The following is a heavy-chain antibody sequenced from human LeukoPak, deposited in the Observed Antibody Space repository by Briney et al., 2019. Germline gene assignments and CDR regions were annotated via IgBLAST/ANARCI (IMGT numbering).Heavy chain of an antibody. CDR2: IRYDGSNK. CDR3: ARESDDFWSGYFYYFDY. Sequence: GGSLRLSCAASGFTFSSYGMHWVRQAPGKGLEWVAFIRYDGSNKYYADSVKGRFTISRDNSKNTLYLQMNSLRAEDTAVYYCARESDDFWSGYFYYFDYWGQGTLVTVSS. D-gene: IGHD3-3*01. J-gene: IGHJ4*02. CDR1: GFTFSSYG. V-gene: IGHV3-30*02.